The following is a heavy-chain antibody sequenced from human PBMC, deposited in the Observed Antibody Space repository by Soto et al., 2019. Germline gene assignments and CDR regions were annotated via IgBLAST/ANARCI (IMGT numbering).Heavy chain of an antibody. CDR1: GFTFSSYA. V-gene: IGHV3-23*01. CDR2: ISGSGGST. Sequence: HPGGSLRLSCAASGFTFSSYAMSWVRQAPGKGLEWVSAISGSGGSTYYADSVKGRFTISRDNSKNTLYLQMNSLRAEDTAVYYCAKRGDFWSAYYSRDYGMDVWGQGTTVTVYS. CDR3: AKRGDFWSAYYSRDYGMDV. J-gene: IGHJ6*02. D-gene: IGHD3-3*01.